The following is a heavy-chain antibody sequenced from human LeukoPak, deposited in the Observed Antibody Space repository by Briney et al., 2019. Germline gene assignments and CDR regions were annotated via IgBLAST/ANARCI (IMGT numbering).Heavy chain of an antibody. CDR3: ARYAYYYGSGSYYREYYFDY. D-gene: IGHD3-10*01. CDR1: GYTFTSYD. V-gene: IGHV1-8*01. J-gene: IGHJ4*02. Sequence: GASVKVSCKASGYTFTSYDINWVRQATGQGLEWMGWMNPNSGNTGYAQKFQGRVTMTRDTSISTAYMELSRLRSEDTAVYYCARYAYYYGSGSYYREYYFDYWGQGTLVTVSS. CDR2: MNPNSGNT.